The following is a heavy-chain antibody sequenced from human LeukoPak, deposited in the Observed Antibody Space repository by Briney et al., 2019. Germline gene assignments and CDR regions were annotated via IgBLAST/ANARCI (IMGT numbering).Heavy chain of an antibody. CDR3: ARDGYYFDRSGFF. Sequence: SETLSLTCTVSGGSISSGNYYWSWIRQPAGKGLEWIGRVHTSGSTNYNPSLKSRVTISIDTSKHQFSLKLTSVTAADTAVYYCARDGYYFDRSGFFWGQGALVTVSS. J-gene: IGHJ4*02. CDR1: GGSISSGNYY. V-gene: IGHV4-61*02. CDR2: VHTSGST. D-gene: IGHD3-22*01.